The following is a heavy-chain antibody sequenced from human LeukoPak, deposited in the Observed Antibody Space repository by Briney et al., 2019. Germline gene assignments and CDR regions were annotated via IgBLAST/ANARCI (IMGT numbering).Heavy chain of an antibody. J-gene: IGHJ4*02. CDR2: ISSSGSTI. V-gene: IGHV3-11*01. CDR1: GFTFSNHA. D-gene: IGHD4-17*01. CDR3: ARGDYGDYKIDY. Sequence: GGSLRLSCAASGFTFSNHAMSWVRQVPGKGLEWVSYISSSGSTIYYADSVKGRFTISRDNAKNSLYLQMNSLRAEDTAVYYCARGDYGDYKIDYWGQGTLVTVSS.